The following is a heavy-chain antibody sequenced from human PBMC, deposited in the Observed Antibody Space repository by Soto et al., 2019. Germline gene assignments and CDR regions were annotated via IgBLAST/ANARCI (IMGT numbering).Heavy chain of an antibody. J-gene: IGHJ5*02. V-gene: IGHV3-11*01. CDR1: GFTFSDFY. D-gene: IGHD2-2*01. CDR3: AREPWYQFDL. Sequence: QVQLVESGGGLVNPGGSLRLSCAASGFTFSDFYMSWIRQSPGKGLEWVSTISSSGSTVAYADSVTGRSPISRDNAKNSLILQMNSLMSEVTAVYYCAREPWYQFDLWCQGDLATVSS. CDR2: ISSSGSTV.